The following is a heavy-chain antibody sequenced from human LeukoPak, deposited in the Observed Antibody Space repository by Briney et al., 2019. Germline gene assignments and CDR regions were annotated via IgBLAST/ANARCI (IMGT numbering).Heavy chain of an antibody. D-gene: IGHD2/OR15-2a*01. CDR2: ISATGRTT. J-gene: IGHJ5*02. Sequence: PGGSLRLSCVASGFTFTNSAMSWVRQALGRGLERVSSISATGRTTYYADSVKGRFTISRDSSKNTLYLQMNSLRAEDTAVYYCAKDREYLNWFDPWGQGTLVTVSS. CDR1: GFTFTNSA. V-gene: IGHV3-23*01. CDR3: AKDREYLNWFDP.